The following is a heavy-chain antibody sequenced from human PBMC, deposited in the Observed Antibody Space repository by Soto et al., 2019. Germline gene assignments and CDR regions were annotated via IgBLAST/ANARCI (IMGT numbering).Heavy chain of an antibody. CDR1: GGSISSGDYY. CDR3: AREGGGRDGYNNGY. V-gene: IGHV4-30-4*01. J-gene: IGHJ4*02. D-gene: IGHD5-12*01. CDR2: IYYSGST. Sequence: PSETLSLTCTVSGGSISSGDYYWSWIRQPPGKGLEWIGYIYYSGSTYYNPSLKSRVTISVDTSKNQFSLKLSSVTAADTAVYYCAREGGGRDGYNNGYWGQGTLVTVSS.